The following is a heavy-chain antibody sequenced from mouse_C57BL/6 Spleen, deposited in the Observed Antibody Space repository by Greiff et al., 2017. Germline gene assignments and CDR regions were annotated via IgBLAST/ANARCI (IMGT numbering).Heavy chain of an antibody. CDR3: ALGDYGSPFDY. CDR2: IWSGGST. V-gene: IGHV2-2*01. J-gene: IGHJ2*01. D-gene: IGHD1-1*01. Sequence: VQLQQSGPGLVQPSQSLSITCTVSGFSLTSYGVHWVRQSPGKGLEWLGVIWSGGSTDYNAAFISRLSISKDNSKSQVFFKMNSLQADDTAIYYCALGDYGSPFDYWGQGTTLTVSS. CDR1: GFSLTSYG.